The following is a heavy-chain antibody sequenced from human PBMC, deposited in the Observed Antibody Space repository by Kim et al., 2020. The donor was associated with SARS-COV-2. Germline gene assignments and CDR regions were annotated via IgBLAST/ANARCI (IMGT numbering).Heavy chain of an antibody. Sequence: SRVTISVDTAKNQFSLKLSSVTAADTAVYYCARDSYYGSGSYYNDDYFDYWGQGTLVTVSS. V-gene: IGHV4-59*01. CDR3: ARDSYYGSGSYYNDDYFDY. J-gene: IGHJ4*02. D-gene: IGHD3-10*01.